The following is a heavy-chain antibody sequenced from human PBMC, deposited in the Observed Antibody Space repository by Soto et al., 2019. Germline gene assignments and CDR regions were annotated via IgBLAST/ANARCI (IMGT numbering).Heavy chain of an antibody. J-gene: IGHJ4*02. Sequence: GGSLRLSCAASGFTFSSYGMHWVRQAPGKGLEWVAVIWYDGSNKYYADSVKGRFTISRDNSKNTLYLQMNSLRAEDTAVYYCARDRSPSDYYDSSGYGAFDYWGQGTLVTVSS. CDR1: GFTFSSYG. D-gene: IGHD3-22*01. V-gene: IGHV3-33*01. CDR3: ARDRSPSDYYDSSGYGAFDY. CDR2: IWYDGSNK.